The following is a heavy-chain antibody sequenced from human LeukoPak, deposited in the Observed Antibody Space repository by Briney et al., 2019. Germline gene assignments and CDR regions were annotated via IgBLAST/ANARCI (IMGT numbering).Heavy chain of an antibody. J-gene: IGHJ6*03. CDR3: ARGAQVISWSPLRVNYYYYMDV. CDR1: GGSISSGGYY. Sequence: SETLSLTCTVSGGSISSGGYYWSWIRQHPGKGLEWIGYIYYSGSTNYNPSLKSRVTISVDTSKNQFSLKLSSVTAADTAVYYCARGAQVISWSPLRVNYYYYMDVWGKGPRSPSP. CDR2: IYYSGST. D-gene: IGHD4-17*01. V-gene: IGHV4-31*03.